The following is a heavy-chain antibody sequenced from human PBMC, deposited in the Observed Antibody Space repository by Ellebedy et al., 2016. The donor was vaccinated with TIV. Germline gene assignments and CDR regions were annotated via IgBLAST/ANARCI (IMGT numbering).Heavy chain of an antibody. Sequence: AASVTVSCKTSGYTFTSYGISWVRQAPGQGLEWMGWISAYNGNTNYAQNLQGRFTMTTDTSTSTAYMDLRSLRSDDTAVYYCARDNAKMRGIYPDWGQGTLVTVSS. D-gene: IGHD2-21*01. CDR2: ISAYNGNT. CDR1: GYTFTSYG. J-gene: IGHJ4*02. CDR3: ARDNAKMRGIYPD. V-gene: IGHV1-18*01.